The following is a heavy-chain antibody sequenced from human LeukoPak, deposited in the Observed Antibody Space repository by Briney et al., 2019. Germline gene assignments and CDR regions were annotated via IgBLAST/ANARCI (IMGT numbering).Heavy chain of an antibody. Sequence: PSETLSLTCTVSGGSISNGDHYWSWLRQHQGKGLEWIGHIYDSGSTYYNPSLKSRGIISVETSKNKFSLKLSPVTGADTAVYYCARIMLAWRECDCWGEGTRVSISS. CDR1: GGSISNGDHY. V-gene: IGHV4-31*03. CDR3: ARIMLAWRECDC. D-gene: IGHD3-10*01. CDR2: IYDSGST. J-gene: IGHJ4*02.